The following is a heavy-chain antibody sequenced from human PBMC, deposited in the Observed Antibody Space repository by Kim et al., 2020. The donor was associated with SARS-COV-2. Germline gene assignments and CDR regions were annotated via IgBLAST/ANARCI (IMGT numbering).Heavy chain of an antibody. Sequence: ASVKVSCKASGYTFTSYYMHWVRQAPGQGLEWMGIINPSGGSTSYAQKFQGRVTMTRDTSTSTVYMELSSLRSEDTAVYYCARDFNPSTAHYYGSGSYYNWFDPWGQGTLVTVSS. D-gene: IGHD3-10*01. CDR1: GYTFTSYY. V-gene: IGHV1-46*01. J-gene: IGHJ5*02. CDR3: ARDFNPSTAHYYGSGSYYNWFDP. CDR2: INPSGGST.